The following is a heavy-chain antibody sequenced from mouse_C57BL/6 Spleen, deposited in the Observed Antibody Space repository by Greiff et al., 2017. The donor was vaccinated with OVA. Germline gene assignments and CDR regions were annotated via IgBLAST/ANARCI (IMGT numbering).Heavy chain of an antibody. Sequence: EVKLQESGPGLVKPSQSLSLTCSVTGYSITSGYYWNWIRQFPGNKLEWMGYISYDGSNNYNPSLKNRISITRDTSKNQFFLKLNSVTTEDTATDYGARDGDYDEGAWFAYWGQGTLVTVSA. J-gene: IGHJ3*01. CDR1: GYSITSGYY. CDR3: ARDGDYDEGAWFAY. V-gene: IGHV3-6*01. CDR2: ISYDGSN. D-gene: IGHD2-4*01.